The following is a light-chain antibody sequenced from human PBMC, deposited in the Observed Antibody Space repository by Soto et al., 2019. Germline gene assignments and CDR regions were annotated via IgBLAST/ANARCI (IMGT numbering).Light chain of an antibody. J-gene: IGLJ1*01. V-gene: IGLV2-14*01. CDR1: SSDVGGYNY. Sequence: ALTQPASVSGSPGQSITISCTGTSSDVGGYNYVPWYQQHPGKAPKLMIYDVSNRPSGVSNRFSGSKSGNTASLTISGLQAEDEADYYCSSYTSSSTLFGTGTKVTVL. CDR2: DVS. CDR3: SSYTSSSTL.